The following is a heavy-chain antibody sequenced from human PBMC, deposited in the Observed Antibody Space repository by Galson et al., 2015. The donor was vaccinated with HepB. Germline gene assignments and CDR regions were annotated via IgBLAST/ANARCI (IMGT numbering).Heavy chain of an antibody. CDR1: GFSFSSYA. J-gene: IGHJ3*02. CDR2: ICATDGGT. Sequence: SLRLSCAASGFSFSSYAMSWVRQAPGKGLEWVSAICATDGGTYYADSVKGRFTVSRDNSKNTLSLQMNSLRAEETAVYYCVKLKSASCYSALDIWGQGTMVTVSS. CDR3: VKLKSASCYSALDI. D-gene: IGHD2-2*01. V-gene: IGHV3-23*01.